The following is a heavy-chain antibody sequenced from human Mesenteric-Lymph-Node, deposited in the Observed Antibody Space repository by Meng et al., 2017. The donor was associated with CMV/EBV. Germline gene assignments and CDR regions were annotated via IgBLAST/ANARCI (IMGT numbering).Heavy chain of an antibody. J-gene: IGHJ3*01. Sequence: ASVKVSCKASGYTFTSHFMHWVRQAPGQGLEWMGIINPSGGSTTYAQTFQGRVTMTSDTSTSTVYMELSSLKSEDTAVYYCARGDFTTPGGTWGQGTMVTVSS. CDR1: GYTFTSHF. CDR3: ARGDFTTPGGT. D-gene: IGHD1-1*01. V-gene: IGHV1-46*01. CDR2: INPSGGST.